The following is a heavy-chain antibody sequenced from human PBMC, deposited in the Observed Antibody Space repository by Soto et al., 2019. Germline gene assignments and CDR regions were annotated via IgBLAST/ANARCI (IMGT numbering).Heavy chain of an antibody. J-gene: IGHJ3*02. Sequence: PGGSLRLSCAASGFTFSSYAMSWVRQAPGKGLEWVSAISGSGGSTYYADSVKGRFTISRDNSKNTLYLQMNSLRAEDTAVYYCAKVRWEPHDILTGYYLGAFDIRGQGTMVTVPS. CDR2: ISGSGGST. CDR1: GFTFSSYA. CDR3: AKVRWEPHDILTGYYLGAFDI. D-gene: IGHD3-9*01. V-gene: IGHV3-23*01.